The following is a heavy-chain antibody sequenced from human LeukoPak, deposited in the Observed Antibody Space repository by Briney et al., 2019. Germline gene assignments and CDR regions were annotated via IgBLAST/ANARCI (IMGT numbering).Heavy chain of an antibody. CDR1: GFTFTSSA. CDR2: IVVGSGNT. V-gene: IGHV1-58*02. D-gene: IGHD2-15*01. Sequence: ASVKVSCKASGFTFTSSAMQWVRQARGQRREWIGWIVVGSGNTNYAQKFQERVTITRDISTSTAYMELSSLRSEDTAVYYCAAGWVCSGGSCYYYFDYWGKGTLVTVSS. CDR3: AAGWVCSGGSCYYYFDY. J-gene: IGHJ4*02.